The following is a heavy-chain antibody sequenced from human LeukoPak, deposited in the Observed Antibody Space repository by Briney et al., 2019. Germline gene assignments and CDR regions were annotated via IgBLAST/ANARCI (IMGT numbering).Heavy chain of an antibody. V-gene: IGHV3-23*01. CDR2: ISGSGGST. J-gene: IGHJ3*02. D-gene: IGHD1-26*01. CDR1: GFTFSSYA. CDR3: ANGNDAFDI. Sequence: GRSLRLSCAASGFTFSSYAMHWVRQAPGKGLEWVSAISGSGGSTYYADSVKGRFTISRDNSKNTLYLQMNSLRAEDTAVYYCANGNDAFDIWGQGTMVTVSS.